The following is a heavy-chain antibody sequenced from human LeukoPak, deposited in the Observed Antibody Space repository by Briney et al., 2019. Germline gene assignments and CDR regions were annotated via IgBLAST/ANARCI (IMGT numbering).Heavy chain of an antibody. D-gene: IGHD2-2*01. V-gene: IGHV4-34*01. CDR1: GGSFSGYY. J-gene: IGHJ5*02. Sequence: PSETLSLTCAVYGGSFSGYYWSWIRQPPGKGLEWIGEINHSGSTNYSPSLKSRVTISVDTSKNQFSLKLSSVTAADTAVYYCARGLGYCSSTSCNWFDPWGQGTLVTVSS. CDR2: INHSGST. CDR3: ARGLGYCSSTSCNWFDP.